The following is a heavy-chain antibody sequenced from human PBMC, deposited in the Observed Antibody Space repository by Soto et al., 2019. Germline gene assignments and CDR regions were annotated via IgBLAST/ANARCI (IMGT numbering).Heavy chain of an antibody. V-gene: IGHV3-30-3*01. Sequence: LRLSCAASGFTFTSYAVHWVRQAPGKGLEWVAVISFDGSSKYYADSVKGRFTISRDNSKNTLYLQMNSLRAEDTAVYYCARDAGIVTREYYFDYWGQGALVTVSS. CDR3: ARDAGIVTREYYFDY. J-gene: IGHJ4*02. D-gene: IGHD2-15*01. CDR2: ISFDGSSK. CDR1: GFTFTSYA.